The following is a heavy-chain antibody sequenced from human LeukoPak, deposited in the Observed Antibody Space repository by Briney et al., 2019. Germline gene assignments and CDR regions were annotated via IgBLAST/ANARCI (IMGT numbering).Heavy chain of an antibody. V-gene: IGHV3-7*01. D-gene: IGHD6-6*01. CDR3: ARDRTRLVY. CDR1: GFTFTTYW. J-gene: IGHJ4*02. Sequence: GGSLRLSCAASGFTFTTYWMSWVRQAPGKGLEWVANIKQDGSEKYYVGSVKGRFTISRDNAKNSLYLQMNSLRAEDTAVYYCARDRTRLVYWGQGTLVTVSS. CDR2: IKQDGSEK.